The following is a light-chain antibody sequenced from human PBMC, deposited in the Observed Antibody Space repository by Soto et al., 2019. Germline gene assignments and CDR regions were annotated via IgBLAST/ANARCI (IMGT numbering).Light chain of an antibody. V-gene: IGKV3-20*01. Sequence: IVLTQSPGTLSLSPGDRATLSCRASQNIGDNYLAWYQQKPGQAPRLLIYDASRRATGIPERFSGSGSGTDFTLTISRLEPEDFALYYCQHYGRSPITFGQGTRLEI. CDR3: QHYGRSPIT. CDR2: DAS. CDR1: QNIGDNY. J-gene: IGKJ5*01.